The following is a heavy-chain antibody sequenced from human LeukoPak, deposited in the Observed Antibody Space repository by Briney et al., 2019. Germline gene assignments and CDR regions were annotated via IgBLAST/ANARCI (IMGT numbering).Heavy chain of an antibody. CDR2: IKTKTGNP. J-gene: IGHJ4*02. V-gene: IGHV7-4-1*02. D-gene: IGHD2-21*02. CDR3: ARVVGCGGDCYSGISDY. CDR1: GYTFTSYA. Sequence: ASVTVSCKASGYTFTSYAMNWVRQAPGQGVEWMGWIKTKTGNPTYAQGFTGRFVFSLDTSVSTAYLQISSLKAEDTAVYYCARVVGCGGDCYSGISDYWGQGTLVTVSS.